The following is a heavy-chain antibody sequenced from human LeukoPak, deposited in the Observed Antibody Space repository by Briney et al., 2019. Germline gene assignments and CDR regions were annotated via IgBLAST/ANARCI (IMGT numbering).Heavy chain of an antibody. CDR3: ARDHIAAAGSIDY. V-gene: IGHV3-21*01. J-gene: IGHJ4*02. CDR2: ISSSSSYI. CDR1: GFTFSSYS. Sequence: GGSLRLSCAASGFTFSSYSMNWVRQAPGKGLEWVSSISSSSSYIYYADSVKGRFTISRDNAKNSLYLQMNGLRAEDTAVYYCARDHIAAAGSIDYWGQGTLVTVSS. D-gene: IGHD6-13*01.